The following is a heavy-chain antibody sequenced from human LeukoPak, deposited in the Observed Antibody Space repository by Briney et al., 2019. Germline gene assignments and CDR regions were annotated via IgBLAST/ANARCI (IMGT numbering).Heavy chain of an antibody. CDR2: IKQDGSQK. CDR1: GFTLSSYW. CDR3: ARVEGP. V-gene: IGHV3-7*03. J-gene: IGHJ4*02. Sequence: PGGSLRLSCAASGFTLSSYWMSWVRQAPGKGLEWVANIKQDGSQKYYVDSVKGRFTISRDNAKNSLYLQMNSLRAEDTAVYYCARVEGPWGQGTLVTVSS.